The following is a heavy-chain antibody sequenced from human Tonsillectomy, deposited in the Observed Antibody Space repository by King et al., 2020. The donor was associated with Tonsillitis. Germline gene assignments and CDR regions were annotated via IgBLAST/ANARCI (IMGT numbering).Heavy chain of an antibody. J-gene: IGHJ4*02. CDR2: INCHSGDT. CDR3: ARDVVWDGDSYSWFDY. V-gene: IGHV1-2*02. D-gene: IGHD4-11*01. Sequence: VQLVESGTEVKKPAASVTVSCRASGYSFSGCYVHWVRQAPGQGLEWMGWINCHSGDTKYAQKFQGRVTMTRDTSSSTAYMELSGLRSDDTAVYYCARDVVWDGDSYSWFDYWGQGTLVTVSS. CDR1: GYSFSGCY.